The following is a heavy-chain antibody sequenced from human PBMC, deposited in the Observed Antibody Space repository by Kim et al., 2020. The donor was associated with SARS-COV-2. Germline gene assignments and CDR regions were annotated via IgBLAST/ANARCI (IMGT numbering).Heavy chain of an antibody. CDR3: SREPIS. V-gene: IGHV4-31*03. D-gene: IGHD2-21*01. CDR2: IYSSAKS. CDR1: GASITSGGYY. J-gene: IGHJ4*02. Sequence: LSLTCTVSGASITSGGYYWTWSRQHPGKGLEWIGYIYSSAKSDYNPSLKSRVAITMDTSNNQFSLKLNSVTAADTAVYYCSREPISWGQESWSPCPQ.